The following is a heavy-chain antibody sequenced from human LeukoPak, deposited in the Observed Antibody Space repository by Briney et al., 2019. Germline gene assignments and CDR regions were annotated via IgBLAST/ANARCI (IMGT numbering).Heavy chain of an antibody. CDR3: ARDPALQGWFDS. D-gene: IGHD5-24*01. CDR2: INSEGSST. Sequence: PGGSLRLSCAASGFTLSTYWMHWVRQAPGKGLVWVSRINSEGSSTTYADSVKGRFTISRDNAKNILYLQMNSLRAEDTAVYHCARDPALQGWFDSWGQGTLVTVSS. CDR1: GFTLSTYW. V-gene: IGHV3-74*01. J-gene: IGHJ5*01.